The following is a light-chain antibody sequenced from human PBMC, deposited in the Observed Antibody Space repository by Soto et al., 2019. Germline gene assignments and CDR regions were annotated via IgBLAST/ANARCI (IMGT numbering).Light chain of an antibody. CDR2: RNN. J-gene: IGLJ2*01. Sequence: QSALTQPPSASGTPGQRVTISCSGSSSNIGSNYVYWYQQLPGTAPKLLIYRNNQRPSGVPDRFSGSKSGTSASLAISGLRSDDEADYYCAAWDDSLYVVFGGGTKVTVL. CDR3: AAWDDSLYVV. V-gene: IGLV1-47*01. CDR1: SSNIGSNY.